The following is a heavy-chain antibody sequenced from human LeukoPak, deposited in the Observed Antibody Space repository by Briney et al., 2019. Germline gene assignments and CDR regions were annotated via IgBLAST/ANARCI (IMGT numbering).Heavy chain of an antibody. D-gene: IGHD2-15*01. J-gene: IGHJ4*02. CDR1: GFTFSSYG. V-gene: IGHV3-23*01. CDR3: ARAPVTSCRGAFCYPFDY. CDR2: VSGSGGNT. Sequence: PGGSLRLSCAASGFTFSSYGMSWVRQAPGKGLEWVSAVSGSGGNTFYADSVKGRFTISRDNSKNTLYLQMNRLRVEDAAVYYCARAPVTSCRGAFCYPFDYWGQGTLVTVSS.